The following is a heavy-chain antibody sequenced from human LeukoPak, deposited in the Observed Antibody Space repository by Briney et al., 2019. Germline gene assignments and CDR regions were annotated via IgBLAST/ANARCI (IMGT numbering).Heavy chain of an antibody. CDR2: ISSSSSYI. CDR1: GFTFSSYS. CDR3: ARDLTSYDILTGDF. J-gene: IGHJ4*02. V-gene: IGHV3-21*01. Sequence: GGSLRLSCAASGFTFSSYSMNWVRQAPGKGLEWVSSISSSSSYIYYADSVKGRFTISRDNAKNSLYLQMNSLRAEDTAVYYCARDLTSYDILTGDFWGQGTLVTVSS. D-gene: IGHD3-9*01.